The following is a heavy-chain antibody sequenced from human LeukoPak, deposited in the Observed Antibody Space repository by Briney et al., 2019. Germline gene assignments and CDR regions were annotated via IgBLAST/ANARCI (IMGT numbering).Heavy chain of an antibody. CDR2: IYYSGST. V-gene: IGHV4-39*07. Sequence: PSETLSLTCTVSGGSISSSSYYWGWIRQPPGKGLEWIGSIYYSGSTYYNPSLKSRVTISVDTSKNQFSLKLSSVTAADTAVYYCARILAVAVPVAFDYWGQGTLVTVSS. J-gene: IGHJ4*02. D-gene: IGHD6-19*01. CDR3: ARILAVAVPVAFDY. CDR1: GGSISSSSYY.